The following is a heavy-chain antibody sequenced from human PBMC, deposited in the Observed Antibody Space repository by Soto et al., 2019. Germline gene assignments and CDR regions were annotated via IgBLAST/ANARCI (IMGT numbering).Heavy chain of an antibody. D-gene: IGHD2-21*02. CDR3: ATYDVGTIIQDY. J-gene: IGHJ4*02. Sequence: QVQLQQWGAGLLKPSETLSLTCTISGGSSSSHSESWVRQPPGKGLEWIGEIHHDGSTNYNPSLKSRVTISGDTSKTHFSLELSSVTAADTAVYYCATYDVGTIIQDYWGQGTLVTVSS. V-gene: IGHV4-34*01. CDR2: IHHDGST. CDR1: GGSSSSHS.